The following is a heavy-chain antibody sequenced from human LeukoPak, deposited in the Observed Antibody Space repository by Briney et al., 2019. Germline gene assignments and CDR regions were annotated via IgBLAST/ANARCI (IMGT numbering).Heavy chain of an antibody. CDR1: GYSFTSYW. J-gene: IGHJ4*02. V-gene: IGHV5-10-1*01. Sequence: GESLKISCKGSGYSFTSYWISWVRQMPGKGLEWMGRIDPSDSYTNYSPSFQGHVTISADKSISTAYLQWSSLKASDTAMYYCAIGYCGSTSCPVGGHYYYDYWGQGTLVTVSS. CDR2: IDPSDSYT. CDR3: AIGYCGSTSCPVGGHYYYDY. D-gene: IGHD2-2*01.